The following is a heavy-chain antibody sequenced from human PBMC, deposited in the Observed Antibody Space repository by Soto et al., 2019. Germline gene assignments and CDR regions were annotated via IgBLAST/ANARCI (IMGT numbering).Heavy chain of an antibody. J-gene: IGHJ4*02. CDR2: ISAYNGNT. CDR3: ASAPSRDSSSSLGY. CDR1: GYTFTSYG. D-gene: IGHD6-6*01. V-gene: IGHV1-18*04. Sequence: GASVKVSCKASGYTFTSYGISWVRQAPGQGLEWMGWISAYNGNTNYAQKLQGRVTMTTDTSTSTAYMELRSLRSDDTAVYYCASAPSRDSSSSLGYWGQGTLVTVSS.